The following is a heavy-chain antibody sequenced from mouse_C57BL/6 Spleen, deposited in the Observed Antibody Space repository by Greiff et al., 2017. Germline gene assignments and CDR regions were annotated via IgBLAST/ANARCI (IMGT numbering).Heavy chain of an antibody. CDR1: GFTFSDYG. J-gene: IGHJ4*01. CDR2: ISSGSSTI. CDR3: ARRGPIMRGDAMDY. D-gene: IGHD1-3*01. Sequence: EVMLMESGGGLVKPGGSLKLSCAASGFTFSDYGMHWVRQAPEKGLEWVAYISSGSSTIYYADTVKGRFTISRDNAKNTLFLQMTSLRSEDTAMYYCARRGPIMRGDAMDYWGQGTSVTVSS. V-gene: IGHV5-17*01.